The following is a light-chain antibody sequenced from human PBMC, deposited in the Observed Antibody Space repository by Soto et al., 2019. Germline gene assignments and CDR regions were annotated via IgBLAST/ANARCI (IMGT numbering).Light chain of an antibody. Sequence: QAVVTQPPSVSGAPGQRVTISCTGTNSNIGAGYDVHWYQQLPGTAPKLLIFGNTNRPSRVPDRFSASKSGTSASLAITGLQAEDEADYYCQSFDSSLSNWVFGGGTQLTVL. J-gene: IGLJ3*02. CDR1: NSNIGAGYD. V-gene: IGLV1-40*01. CDR3: QSFDSSLSNWV. CDR2: GNT.